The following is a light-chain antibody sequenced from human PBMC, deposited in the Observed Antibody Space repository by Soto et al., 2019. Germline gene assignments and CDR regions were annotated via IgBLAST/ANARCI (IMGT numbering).Light chain of an antibody. CDR2: GAS. CDR1: QSVSSSY. J-gene: IGKJ1*01. Sequence: EVVLTQSPCTLSLSPVERSTLSCSAVQSVSSSYLAWYQQKPGQAPRLLIYGASSRATGIPDRFSGSGSGTDFTLTISRLEPEDFAVYYCQQYGSSLTWTFGQGTKVDIK. V-gene: IGKV3-20*01. CDR3: QQYGSSLTWT.